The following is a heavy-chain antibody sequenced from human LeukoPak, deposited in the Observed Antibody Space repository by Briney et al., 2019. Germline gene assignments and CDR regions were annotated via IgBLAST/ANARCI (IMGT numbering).Heavy chain of an antibody. CDR3: AKSYSYYHMDD. CDR2: IRGSGDST. J-gene: IGHJ6*03. CDR1: GFTFSSYE. Sequence: GGSLRLSCAASGFTFSSYEMNWVRLAPGKGLEWVSSIRGSGDSTYYADSVKGRFTISRDNTKNTLYLQMNSLRGDDTAVYYCAKSYSYYHMDDWGKGTSVTVSS. V-gene: IGHV3-23*01.